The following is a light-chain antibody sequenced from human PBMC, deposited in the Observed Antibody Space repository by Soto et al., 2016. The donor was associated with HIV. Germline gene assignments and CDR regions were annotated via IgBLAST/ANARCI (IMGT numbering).Light chain of an antibody. V-gene: IGKV1-5*03. CDR3: QQYNTVPWT. CDR2: KAS. Sequence: DIQMTQSPSTLSASVGDRVTIACRASQSISTWLAWYQQKRGKAPKLLIYKASSLESGVPSRFSGRGSGTEFTLTISSLQPDDFGTYYCQQYNTVPWTFGQGTKLEMK. J-gene: IGKJ1*01. CDR1: QSISTW.